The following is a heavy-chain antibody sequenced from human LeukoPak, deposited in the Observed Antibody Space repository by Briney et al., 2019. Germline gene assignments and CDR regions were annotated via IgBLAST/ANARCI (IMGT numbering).Heavy chain of an antibody. J-gene: IGHJ4*02. CDR3: AGQYSSSYYFDY. CDR2: IYSGGST. D-gene: IGHD6-13*01. Sequence: GGSLRLSCAASGFTVRTNYMSWVRQAPGKGLEWVSVIYSGGSTYYADSVKGRFTISRDNSKNTLYLQMNSLGAEDTAVYYCAGQYSSSYYFDYWGQGTLVTVSS. CDR1: GFTVRTNY. V-gene: IGHV3-66*04.